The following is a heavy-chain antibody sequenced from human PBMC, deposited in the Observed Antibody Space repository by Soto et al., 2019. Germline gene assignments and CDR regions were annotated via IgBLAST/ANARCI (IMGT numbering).Heavy chain of an antibody. Sequence: QVQLQESGPGLVKPSQTLSLTCSVSGASISSGNYYWSWIRQHPGKGLEWIGYIYYTGSTYYNPSLRSRITISEAMSKIHFSLRLSSVTAADTAVYYCARGREEAGGPFDYWGQGTLVTVSS. CDR3: ARGREEAGGPFDY. CDR2: IYYTGST. D-gene: IGHD3-10*01. J-gene: IGHJ4*02. CDR1: GASISSGNYY. V-gene: IGHV4-31*03.